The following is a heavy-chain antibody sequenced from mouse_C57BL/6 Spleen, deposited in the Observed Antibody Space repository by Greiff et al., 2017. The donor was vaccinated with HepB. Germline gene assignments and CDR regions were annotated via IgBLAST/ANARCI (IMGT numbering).Heavy chain of an antibody. D-gene: IGHD4-1*01. V-gene: IGHV1-80*01. Sequence: QVQLKESGAELVKPGASVKISCKASGYAFSSYWMNWVKQRPGKGLEWIGQIYPGDGDTNYNGKFKGKATLTADKSSSTAYMQLSSLTSEDSAVYFCARSGAGTRYFDVWGTGTTVTVSS. CDR1: GYAFSSYW. CDR3: ARSGAGTRYFDV. CDR2: IYPGDGDT. J-gene: IGHJ1*03.